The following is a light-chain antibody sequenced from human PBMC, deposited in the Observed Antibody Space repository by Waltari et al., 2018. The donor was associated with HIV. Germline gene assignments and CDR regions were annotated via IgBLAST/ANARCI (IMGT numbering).Light chain of an antibody. V-gene: IGLV3-1*01. CDR2: QDT. Sequence: SYELTQPPSVSVSPGLTASITCSGDKLGDKYACWYQQKPGQSPVVVIYQDTKRPSGIPERFSGSNSGNTATLTISGTQAVDEADYYCQQYYSTPQITFGPGT. J-gene: IGLJ1*01. CDR1: KLGDKY. CDR3: QQYYSTPQIT.